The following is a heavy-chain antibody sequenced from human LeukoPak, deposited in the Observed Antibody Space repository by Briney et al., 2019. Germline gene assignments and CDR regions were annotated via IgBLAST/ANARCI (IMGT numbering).Heavy chain of an antibody. CDR2: IYYSGST. V-gene: IGHV4-59*01. CDR1: GGSISSYY. J-gene: IGHJ6*03. Sequence: NSSETLSLTCTVSGGSISSYYWSWIRQPPGKGLEWIGYIYYSGSTNYNPSLKSRVTISVDTSKNQFSLKLSSVTAADTAVYYCARARDYYYYYMDVWGKGTTVTISS. CDR3: ARARDYYYYYMDV.